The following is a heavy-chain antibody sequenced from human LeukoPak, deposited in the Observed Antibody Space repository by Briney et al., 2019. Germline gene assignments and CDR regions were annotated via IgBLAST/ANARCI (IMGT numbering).Heavy chain of an antibody. J-gene: IGHJ4*02. Sequence: GESLKISCKGSQYSFGSYWIGWVRQVPGKGLEWMGIIYPGDSDTRYSPLFQGQVTISANESTRTTYLQWTTLKPSDTGIYYCAKHDIDFTAYWGQGTLVSVS. D-gene: IGHD3-3*01. CDR2: IYPGDSDT. V-gene: IGHV5-51*01. CDR3: AKHDIDFTAY. CDR1: QYSFGSYW.